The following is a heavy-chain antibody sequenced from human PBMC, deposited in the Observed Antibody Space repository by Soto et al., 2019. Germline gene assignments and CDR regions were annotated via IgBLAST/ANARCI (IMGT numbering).Heavy chain of an antibody. V-gene: IGHV4-4*02. J-gene: IGHJ4*02. CDR1: SDSVSSSNW. CDR2: IYYSGST. CDR3: ARANAVTAIYLDF. D-gene: IGHD2-21*02. Sequence: PSETLSLTCAVSSDSVSSSNWWTWVRQPPGKGLEWIGEIYYSGSTNYNPSLKSRVTISVDKSNNQFSLKLTSVTAADTAVYYCARANAVTAIYLDFWGQGTLVTVSS.